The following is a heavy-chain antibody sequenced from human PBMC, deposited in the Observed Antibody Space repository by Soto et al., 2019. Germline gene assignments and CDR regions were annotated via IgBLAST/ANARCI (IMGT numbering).Heavy chain of an antibody. J-gene: IGHJ6*02. CDR1: GFTFASSA. V-gene: IGHV1-58*01. D-gene: IGHD1-26*01. CDR2: IVVGSGNT. CDR3: AAGEFSGSYYLYYYYGMDV. Sequence: SVKVSCKASGFTFASSAVQWVRQARGQRLEWIGWIVVGSGNTNYAQKFQERVTITRDMSTSTAYMELSSLRSEDTAVYYCAAGEFSGSYYLYYYYGMDVWGQGTTVTVSS.